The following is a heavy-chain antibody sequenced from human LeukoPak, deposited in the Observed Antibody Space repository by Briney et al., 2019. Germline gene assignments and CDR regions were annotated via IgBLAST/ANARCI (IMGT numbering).Heavy chain of an antibody. CDR2: ISYSGDT. J-gene: IGHJ1*01. CDR3: ARGSGWYPH. CDR1: GGSISSYY. D-gene: IGHD6-19*01. V-gene: IGHV4-59*01. Sequence: PSETLSLTCTVSGGSISSYYWTWIRQPPGKALEWIGYISYSGDTKYNPSLKSRLSMSVDTSKNQCSLMLTSVTAADTAVYYCARGSGWYPHWGQGTLVTVSS.